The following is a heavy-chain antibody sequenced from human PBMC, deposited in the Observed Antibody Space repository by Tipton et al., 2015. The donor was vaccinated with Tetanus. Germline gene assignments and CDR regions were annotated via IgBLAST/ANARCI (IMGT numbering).Heavy chain of an antibody. CDR1: GFDFRSDW. CDR3: RAGSWL. CDR2: IKQDGNEK. V-gene: IGHV3-7*03. D-gene: IGHD5-18*01. J-gene: IGHJ4*02. Sequence: SLRLSCAASGFDFRSDWMTWVRQAPGKGLEWVANIKQDGNEKYHVDSVKGRFTISRDNGKNLLYLEMNSLRVEDTAVYYCRAGSWLGGPGTLATVSS.